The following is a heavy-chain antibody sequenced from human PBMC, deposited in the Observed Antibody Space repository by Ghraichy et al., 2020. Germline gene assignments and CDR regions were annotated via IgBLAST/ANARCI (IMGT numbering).Heavy chain of an antibody. CDR3: ARDYVWGTKDPDY. CDR2: INKDGSDK. CDR1: GFTFNRYW. Sequence: GESLNISCAASGFTFNRYWMSWFRQAPGKGLEWLANINKDGSDKYYVDSVKGRFTISRDNAENSLYLQMNSLRAEDTAVYYCARDYVWGTKDPDYWGQGNLVTVSS. V-gene: IGHV3-7*03. J-gene: IGHJ4*02. D-gene: IGHD3-16*01.